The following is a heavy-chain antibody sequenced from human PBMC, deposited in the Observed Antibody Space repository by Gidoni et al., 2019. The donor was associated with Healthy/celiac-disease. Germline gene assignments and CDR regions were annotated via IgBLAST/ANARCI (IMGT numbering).Heavy chain of an antibody. D-gene: IGHD2-2*01. Sequence: EVQLVQSGAEVKKPGESLKLSCKGYGYSFTSYWIGWVRQMPGKGLEWMGIIYPGDSDTRYSPSFQGQVTISADKSISTAYLQWSSLKASDTAMYYCARREPAARNYYYGMDVWGQGTTVTVSS. V-gene: IGHV5-51*01. CDR1: GYSFTSYW. J-gene: IGHJ6*02. CDR2: IYPGDSDT. CDR3: ARREPAARNYYYGMDV.